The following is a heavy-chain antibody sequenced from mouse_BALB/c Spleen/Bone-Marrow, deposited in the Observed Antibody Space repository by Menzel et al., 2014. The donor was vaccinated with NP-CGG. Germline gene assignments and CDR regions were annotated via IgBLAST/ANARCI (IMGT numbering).Heavy chain of an antibody. D-gene: IGHD3-3*01. CDR1: GFDFSRYW. J-gene: IGHJ3*01. V-gene: IGHV4-1*02. CDR2: INPDSSTI. Sequence: QLVESGGGLVQPGGSLKLSCAASGFDFSRYWMSWVRQAPGKGLEWIGEINPDSSTISYTPSLKDKFIISRDNPKNTLYLQMSKVRSEDTALYYCARGTSNWFAYWGQGTLVTVSA. CDR3: ARGTSNWFAY.